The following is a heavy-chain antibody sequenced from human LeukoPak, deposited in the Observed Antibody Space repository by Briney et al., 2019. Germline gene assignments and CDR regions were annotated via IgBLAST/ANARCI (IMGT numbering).Heavy chain of an antibody. Sequence: GECLKICCKGSAYSFTRNWIGWVRQMPGKGLEWMGIIYPGDSTTRYSPSFEGQVTITADKSISTAYLQCSTLKASHTAMYYCARLYSGYDSYFDYWGQGTLVTVSS. J-gene: IGHJ4*02. CDR1: AYSFTRNW. D-gene: IGHD5-12*01. CDR3: ARLYSGYDSYFDY. CDR2: IYPGDSTT. V-gene: IGHV5-51*01.